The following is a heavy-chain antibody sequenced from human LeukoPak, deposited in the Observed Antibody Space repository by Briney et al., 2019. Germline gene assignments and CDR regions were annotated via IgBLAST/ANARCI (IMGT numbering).Heavy chain of an antibody. CDR2: ISSSSSTI. V-gene: IGHV3-48*04. CDR3: ARALRGYCSGGSCYSRLSHWFDP. D-gene: IGHD2-15*01. J-gene: IGHJ5*02. Sequence: GGSLRLSCAASGFTFSSYSMNWVRQAPGKGLEWVSYISSSSSTIYYADSVKGRFTISRDNAKNSLYLQMNSLRAEDTAVYYCARALRGYCSGGSCYSRLSHWFDPWGQGTLVTVSS. CDR1: GFTFSSYS.